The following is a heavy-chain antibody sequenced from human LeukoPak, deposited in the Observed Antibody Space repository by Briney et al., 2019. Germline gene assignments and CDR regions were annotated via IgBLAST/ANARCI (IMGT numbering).Heavy chain of an antibody. CDR2: ISGSGGST. J-gene: IGHJ4*02. CDR3: AKGVAVAGLFDY. Sequence: GGSLRLSCAASGFTFSSYAMSWVRQAPGKGLEWVSAISGSGGSTYYADSVKGRFTISRDNSKNTLYLQMSSLRAEDTAVYYCAKGVAVAGLFDYWGQGTLVTVSS. D-gene: IGHD6-19*01. CDR1: GFTFSSYA. V-gene: IGHV3-23*01.